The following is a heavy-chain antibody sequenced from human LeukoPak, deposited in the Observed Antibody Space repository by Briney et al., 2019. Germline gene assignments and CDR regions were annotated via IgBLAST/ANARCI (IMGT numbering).Heavy chain of an antibody. J-gene: IGHJ4*02. CDR2: ISAYNGNT. CDR3: ARGDTIFGVVIRFDY. D-gene: IGHD3-3*01. CDR1: GYTFTSYG. Sequence: ASVKVSCKASGYTFTSYGISWVRQAPGQGLEWMGWISAYNGNTNYAQKLQGRVTMTTDTSTSTAYMELRSLTSDDTAVYYCARGDTIFGVVIRFDYWGQGTLVTVSS. V-gene: IGHV1-18*01.